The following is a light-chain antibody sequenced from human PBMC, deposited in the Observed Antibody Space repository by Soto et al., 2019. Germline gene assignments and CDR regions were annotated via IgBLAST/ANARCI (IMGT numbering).Light chain of an antibody. Sequence: QSLPTPPPSVSRAQGLRVPISCTGSSSNIGAGYDVDWYQQLPLTAPKLLIYANSNRPSVVPDRFSGAKAGTSDSLAITGLQAEDEADYYCETFDSSLRGVFGAGTKVT. CDR2: ANS. V-gene: IGLV1-40*01. CDR1: SSNIGAGYD. J-gene: IGLJ1*01. CDR3: ETFDSSLRGV.